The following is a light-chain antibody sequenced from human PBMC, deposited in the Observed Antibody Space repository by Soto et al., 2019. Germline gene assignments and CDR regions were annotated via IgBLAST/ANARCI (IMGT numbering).Light chain of an antibody. V-gene: IGKV3-20*01. CDR1: QSVSSSY. CDR2: GAS. J-gene: IGKJ1*01. CDR3: QQYANSRT. Sequence: EIVLTQSPGTLSLSPGERATLSCRASQSVSSSYLAWYQQKLGQAPRLLIYGASTRATGIPDRFSGSGSGTDITLTISRLAPEDFAVYYCQQYANSRTFGQGTKVEIK.